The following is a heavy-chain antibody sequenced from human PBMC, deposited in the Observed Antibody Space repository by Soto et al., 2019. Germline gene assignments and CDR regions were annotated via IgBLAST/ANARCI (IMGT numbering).Heavy chain of an antibody. V-gene: IGHV5-51*01. CDR1: GYTFTSYW. CDR3: ASLPYHFPTFSFGH. CDR2: IYPSNSET. D-gene: IGHD3-3*02. J-gene: IGHJ1*01. Sequence: GESLKISCKASGYTFTSYWIGWVRQMPGKGLEWMGIIYPSNSETRFGPSFQGQVTLSADKSIFTAYLQWSSLKASDTAIYYCASLPYHFPTFSFGHWCQRSLVTV.